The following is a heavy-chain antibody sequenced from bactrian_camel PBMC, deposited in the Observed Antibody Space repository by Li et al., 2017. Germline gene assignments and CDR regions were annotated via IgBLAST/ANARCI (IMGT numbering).Heavy chain of an antibody. Sequence: VQLVESGEVSVQAGGNLTLSCLVTGSLYSGVTMGWFRRLPGKEPEAVAAIYSSTGRTYYVDSVKGRFTISRDNAKNTLHLQLDSVKTEDTAMYYCAIGWGATSTSNPRGQGTQVTVS. CDR1: GSLYSGVT. CDR3: AIGWGATSTSNP. V-gene: IGHV3S54*01. CDR2: IYSSTGRT. J-gene: IGHJ4*01. D-gene: IGHD3*01.